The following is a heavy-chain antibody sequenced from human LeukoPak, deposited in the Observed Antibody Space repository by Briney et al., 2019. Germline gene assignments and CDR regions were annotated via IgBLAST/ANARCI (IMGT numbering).Heavy chain of an antibody. D-gene: IGHD3-22*01. J-gene: IGHJ4*02. CDR1: GFTFSTYA. CDR2: FSGSDSST. V-gene: IGHV3-23*01. Sequence: GGSLRLSCAASGFTFSTYAMAWVRQAPGKGLEWVSTFSGSDSSTFYADSVKGRFTISRDNSKNTLYLQMNSLRAEDTAVYYCAKQAYYYDSSGYYFDYWGQGTLVTVSS. CDR3: AKQAYYYDSSGYYFDY.